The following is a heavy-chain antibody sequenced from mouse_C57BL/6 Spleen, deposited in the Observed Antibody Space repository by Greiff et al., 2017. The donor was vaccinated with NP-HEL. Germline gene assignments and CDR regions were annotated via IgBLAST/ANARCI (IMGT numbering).Heavy chain of an antibody. CDR3: AREDCNSDYVGFAY. J-gene: IGHJ3*01. V-gene: IGHV5-4*01. CDR2: ISYGGSYT. D-gene: IGHD2-5*01. CDR1: GFTFSSYA. Sequence: EVQVVESGGGLVKPGGSLKLSCAASGFTFSSYAMSWVRQTPEKRLEWVATISYGGSYTYYPDNVKGRFTISRDNAKNKLYLQMSHLKSEDTAMYYCAREDCNSDYVGFAYWGQGTLVTVSA.